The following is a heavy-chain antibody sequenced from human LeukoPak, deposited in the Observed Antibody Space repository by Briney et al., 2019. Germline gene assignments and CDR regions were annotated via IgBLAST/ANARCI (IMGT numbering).Heavy chain of an antibody. V-gene: IGHV1-8*01. Sequence: ASVKVSCKASGYTFTSYDINWVRQAPGQGLEWMGWMNPTSGHTGYVQKFQGRITMTRDTSVSTAYMELNSLTSEDTAVYYCARSPVGVRKKHDLWGQGTLVIVSS. D-gene: IGHD3-10*01. CDR3: ARSPVGVRKKHDL. J-gene: IGHJ5*02. CDR2: MNPTSGHT. CDR1: GYTFTSYD.